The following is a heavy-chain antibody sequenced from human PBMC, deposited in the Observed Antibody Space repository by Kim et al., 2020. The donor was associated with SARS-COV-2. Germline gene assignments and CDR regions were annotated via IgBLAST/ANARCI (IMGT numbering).Heavy chain of an antibody. D-gene: IGHD2-2*03. V-gene: IGHV5-51*01. CDR3: AQSRSMDYFDY. CDR1: GYSFTTYW. CDR2: IYPSDSDI. Sequence: GESLKISCKGSGYSFTTYWIGWVRQMPGKGLEWMGIIYPSDSDIRYSPSFQGQVTISADKSVSTAYLQWSSLKASDTAMYFCAQSRSMDYFDYWGQGTLVTVSS. J-gene: IGHJ4*02.